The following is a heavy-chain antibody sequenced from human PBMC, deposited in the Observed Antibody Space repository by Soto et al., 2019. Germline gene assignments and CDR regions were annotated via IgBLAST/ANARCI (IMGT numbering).Heavy chain of an antibody. V-gene: IGHV1-2*02. J-gene: IGHJ4*02. CDR3: AVDGLPFEY. CDR2: INPNSGDT. D-gene: IGHD5-12*01. Sequence: QVQLVQSGAEVKKPGASVKVSCKTSGYTFTGYYIHWVRQAPGQGLEWMALINPNSGDTNYGHNFQGRVTLTRDTSINTVYMEVTSLRFDDTAVYYCAVDGLPFEYWGQGTLVTVFS. CDR1: GYTFTGYY.